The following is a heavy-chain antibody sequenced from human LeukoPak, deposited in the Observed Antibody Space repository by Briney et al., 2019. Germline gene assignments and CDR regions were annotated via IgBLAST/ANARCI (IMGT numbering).Heavy chain of an antibody. CDR3: ARSHSGSLRAPFDY. Sequence: ASVKVSCKASGYTFTNYGIIWVRQAPGQGVGRMGWISAYNANTNYPQKVQGRVTLTTDTSTSTAYMELRSLTSDDTAVYYCARSHSGSLRAPFDYWGQGTLVTVSS. D-gene: IGHD3-22*01. J-gene: IGHJ4*02. CDR2: ISAYNANT. V-gene: IGHV1-18*01. CDR1: GYTFTNYG.